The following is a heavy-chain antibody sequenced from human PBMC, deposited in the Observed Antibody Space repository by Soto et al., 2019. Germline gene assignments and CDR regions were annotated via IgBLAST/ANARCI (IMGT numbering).Heavy chain of an antibody. V-gene: IGHV3-30*18. CDR1: GFTFSSYG. J-gene: IGHJ6*02. CDR3: AKDWGRGGSDQGYYYGMDV. CDR2: ISYDGSNK. D-gene: IGHD2-15*01. Sequence: QVQLVESGGGVVQPGRSLRLSCAASGFTFSSYGMHWVRQAPGKGLEWVAVISYDGSNKYYADSVKGRFTISRDNSKNTLYLQMNSLRAEDTAVYYCAKDWGRGGSDQGYYYGMDVWGQGTTVTVSS.